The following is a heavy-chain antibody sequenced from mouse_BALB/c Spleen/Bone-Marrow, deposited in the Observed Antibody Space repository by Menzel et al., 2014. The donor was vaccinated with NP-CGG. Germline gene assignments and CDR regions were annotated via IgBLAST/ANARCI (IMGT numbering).Heavy chain of an antibody. V-gene: IGHV2-5*01. J-gene: IGHJ1*01. CDR1: GFSLSSYG. Sequence: VQLVESGPGLVQPSQSLSITCTVSGFSLSSYGVHWVRQSPRKGLEWLGVIWRGGSTDYNAAFMSRLSITKDNSKSQVFFKMNSLQAYDTAIYYCAKNGNWYFDVWGAGTTVTVSS. CDR3: AKNGNWYFDV. D-gene: IGHD1-1*02. CDR2: IWRGGST.